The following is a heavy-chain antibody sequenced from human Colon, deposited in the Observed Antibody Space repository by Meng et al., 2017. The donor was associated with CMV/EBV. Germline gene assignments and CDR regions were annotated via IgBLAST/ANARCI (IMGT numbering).Heavy chain of an antibody. J-gene: IGHJ6*02. V-gene: IGHV4-61*01. CDR3: ARDEYNSRAGPRNYFYGMEL. Sequence: SETLSLTCTVSGGSVSGRTYYWTWIRQPPGKALEWIGYIYYTGSTTYNPSLKSRVTMPVDTSNNQFSLSLTSVTAADTAVYFCARDEYNSRAGPRNYFYGMELWGQGTTVTVSS. D-gene: IGHD3-22*01. CDR2: IYYTGST. CDR1: GGSVSGRTYY.